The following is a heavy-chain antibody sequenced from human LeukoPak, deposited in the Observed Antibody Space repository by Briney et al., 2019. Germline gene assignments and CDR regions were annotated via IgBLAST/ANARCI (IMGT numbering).Heavy chain of an antibody. J-gene: IGHJ3*02. Sequence: GGSLRLSCAASGFTVSSNYMSWVRQAPGKGLEWVSVIYSGGSTYYADSVKGRFTISRDNSKNTLYLQMNSLRAEDTAVYYCARDSYHYDSSGYSDAFDIWGQGTMVTVSS. V-gene: IGHV3-66*01. CDR1: GFTVSSNY. CDR2: IYSGGST. CDR3: ARDSYHYDSSGYSDAFDI. D-gene: IGHD3-22*01.